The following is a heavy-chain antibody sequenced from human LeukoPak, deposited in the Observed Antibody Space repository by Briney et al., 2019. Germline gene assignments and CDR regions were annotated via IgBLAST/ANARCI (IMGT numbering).Heavy chain of an antibody. CDR1: GYTFTSYD. V-gene: IGHV1-8*01. CDR2: MNPNSGNT. CDR3: ARGPPGGAVAGERGYYYYYMDV. D-gene: IGHD6-19*01. J-gene: IGHJ6*03. Sequence: GASVKVSCTASGYTFTSYDINWVRQATGQGLEWMGWMNPNSGNTGYAQKFQGRVTMTRNTSISTAYMELSSMSSEDPAVYYCARGPPGGAVAGERGYYYYYMDVWGKGTTVTVSS.